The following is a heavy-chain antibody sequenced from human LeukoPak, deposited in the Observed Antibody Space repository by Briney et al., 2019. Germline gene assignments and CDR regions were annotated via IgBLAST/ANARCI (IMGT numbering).Heavy chain of an antibody. CDR2: ISYDGSNK. Sequence: GGSLRLSCAASGFTFSAYAMHWVRQAPGKGLEWVAVISYDGSNKYYADSVKGRFTISRDNSKNTLYLQMNSLRAEDTAVYYCARVYYYDSSGYDDFDYWGQGTLVTVSS. D-gene: IGHD3-22*01. CDR1: GFTFSAYA. V-gene: IGHV3-30*04. J-gene: IGHJ4*02. CDR3: ARVYYYDSSGYDDFDY.